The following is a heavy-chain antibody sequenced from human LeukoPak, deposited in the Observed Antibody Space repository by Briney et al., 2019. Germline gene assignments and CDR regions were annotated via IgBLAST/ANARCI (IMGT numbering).Heavy chain of an antibody. CDR2: MNPNSGNT. J-gene: IGHJ4*02. CDR3: ARFSAPLRFRIDY. Sequence: WASVKVSCKASGYTFTSYDINWVRQATGQGLEWMGWMNPNSGNTGYAQKFQGRVTITRNASISTAYMELSSLRSEDTAVYYCARFSAPLRFRIDYWGQGTLVTVSS. CDR1: GYTFTSYD. V-gene: IGHV1-8*03. D-gene: IGHD3-16*01.